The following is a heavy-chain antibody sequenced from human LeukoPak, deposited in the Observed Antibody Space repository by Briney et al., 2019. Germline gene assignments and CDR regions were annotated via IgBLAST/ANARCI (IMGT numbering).Heavy chain of an antibody. CDR3: ARGSVRGEFDP. J-gene: IGHJ5*02. V-gene: IGHV4-59*01. CDR2: IYYTGST. Sequence: PSETLSLTCAVYGGSISTYYWSWVRQPPGKGLEWIGYIYYTGSTDYNPSLKSRVTVSVDTSKNQFSLKLSPVTAADTAVYSCARGSVRGEFDPWGQGTLVTVSS. CDR1: GGSISTYY. D-gene: IGHD3-10*01.